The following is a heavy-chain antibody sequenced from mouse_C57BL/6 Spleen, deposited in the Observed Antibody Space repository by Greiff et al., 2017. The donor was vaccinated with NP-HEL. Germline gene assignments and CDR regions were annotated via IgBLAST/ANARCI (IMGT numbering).Heavy chain of an antibody. Sequence: QVQLQQSGPELVKPGASVKISCKASGYAFSSSWMNWVKQRPGKGLEWIGRIYPGDGDTNYNGKFKGKATLTADKSSSTAYMQLSSLTSEDSAVYFCAAIYYDYDVWFAYGGQGTLVTVSA. CDR3: AAIYYDYDVWFAY. J-gene: IGHJ3*01. D-gene: IGHD2-4*01. V-gene: IGHV1-82*01. CDR1: GYAFSSSW. CDR2: IYPGDGDT.